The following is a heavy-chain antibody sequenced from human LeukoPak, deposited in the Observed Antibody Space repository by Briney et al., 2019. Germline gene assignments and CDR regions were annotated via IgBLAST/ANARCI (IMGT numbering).Heavy chain of an antibody. J-gene: IGHJ4*02. CDR2: ISGNGDST. D-gene: IGHD6-6*01. CDR1: GFTFSTYA. V-gene: IGHV3-64D*09. Sequence: GGSLRLSCSASGFTFSTYAMHWVRQAPGKGLGYVSAISGNGDSTYYADSVKGRFTISRDNSKNTLYLQMSSLGPEDTAIYYCVTETYSSSSAGSPLSPYYFDYWGQGTLVTVSS. CDR3: VTETYSSSSAGSPLSPYYFDY.